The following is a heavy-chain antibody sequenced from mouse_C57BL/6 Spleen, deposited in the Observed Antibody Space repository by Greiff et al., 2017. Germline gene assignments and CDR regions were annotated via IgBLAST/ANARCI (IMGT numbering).Heavy chain of an antibody. D-gene: IGHD2-3*01. V-gene: IGHV1-26*01. CDR2: INPNNGGT. CDR3: ARGSYDGYYGYFDV. J-gene: IGHJ1*03. Sequence: VQLQQSGPELVKPGASVKISCKASGYTFTDYYMNWVKQSHGKSLEWIGDINPNNGGTSYNQKFKGKATLTVDKSSSTAYMELRSLTSEDSAVYYCARGSYDGYYGYFDVWGTGTTVTVSS. CDR1: GYTFTDYY.